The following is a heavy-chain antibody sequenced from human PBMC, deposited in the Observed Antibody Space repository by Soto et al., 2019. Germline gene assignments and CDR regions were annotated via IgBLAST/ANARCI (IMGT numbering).Heavy chain of an antibody. CDR2: ISPDNGNT. Sequence: GASVKVSCKASGYTFTIYGINWVRQAPGQGLEWMGWISPDNGNTNYAQKLQGRVTMTTDTSTSTAYMELRSLRSDDTAVYYCARGSAGANYYYYGMDVWGQGTTVTVSS. V-gene: IGHV1-18*01. CDR3: ARGSAGANYYYYGMDV. CDR1: GYTFTIYG. J-gene: IGHJ6*02. D-gene: IGHD6-19*01.